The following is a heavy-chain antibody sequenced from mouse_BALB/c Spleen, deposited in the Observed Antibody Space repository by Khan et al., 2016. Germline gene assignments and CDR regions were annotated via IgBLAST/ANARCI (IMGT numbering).Heavy chain of an antibody. Sequence: EVELVESGGGLVKPGGSLKLSCAASGFTFSDYYMYWVRQTPEKRLEWVATISDGGAYTYYSDSVKGRFTISRDNAKNNLYLQMSSLKSDDTAMYYCARTYGNYGYFDVWGAGTTVTVSS. CDR1: GFTFSDYY. V-gene: IGHV5-4*02. J-gene: IGHJ1*01. D-gene: IGHD2-1*01. CDR3: ARTYGNYGYFDV. CDR2: ISDGGAYT.